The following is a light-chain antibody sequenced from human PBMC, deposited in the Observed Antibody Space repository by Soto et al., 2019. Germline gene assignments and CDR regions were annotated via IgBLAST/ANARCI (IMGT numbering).Light chain of an antibody. CDR1: QRAASN. V-gene: IGKV3-15*01. J-gene: IGKJ4*01. CDR3: QQYNNWPPLT. CDR2: GTS. Sequence: EIVMPQPPAALSGSPGERATSPSRAIQRAASNLAWYQQKPAQVPRLLIYGTSTRATGVPARFSGSGSGTEFTLNISSLQSEDFAVYYCQQYNNWPPLTFGGGTKVEIK.